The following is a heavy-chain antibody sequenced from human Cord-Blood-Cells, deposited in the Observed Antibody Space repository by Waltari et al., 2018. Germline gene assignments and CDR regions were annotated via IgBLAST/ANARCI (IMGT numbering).Heavy chain of an antibody. D-gene: IGHD2-2*01. CDR1: GFTVSSNY. J-gene: IGHJ4*02. V-gene: IGHV3-53*01. CDR2: IYSGCST. Sequence: EVQLVESGGGLIQPGGSLRLSCAASGFTVSSNYMSWVRQAPGKGLEWVSVIYSGCSTYYADSVKGRFTISRDNSKNTLYLQMNSLRAEDTAVYYCARAGRNCSSTSCYFDYWGQGTLVTVSS. CDR3: ARAGRNCSSTSCYFDY.